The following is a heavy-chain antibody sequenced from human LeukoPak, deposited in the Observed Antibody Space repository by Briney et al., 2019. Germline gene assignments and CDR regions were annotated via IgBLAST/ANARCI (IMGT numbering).Heavy chain of an antibody. CDR3: ARGYSSSSGRPDY. J-gene: IGHJ4*02. V-gene: IGHV4-59*08. D-gene: IGHD6-6*01. CDR2: IYYSGST. Sequence: PSETLSLTCTVSGGSISSYYWSWIRQPPGKGLGWIGYIYYSGSTNYNPSLKSRVTTSVDTSKKQFSLKLSSVTAADTAVYYCARGYSSSSGRPDYWGQGTLVTVSS. CDR1: GGSISSYY.